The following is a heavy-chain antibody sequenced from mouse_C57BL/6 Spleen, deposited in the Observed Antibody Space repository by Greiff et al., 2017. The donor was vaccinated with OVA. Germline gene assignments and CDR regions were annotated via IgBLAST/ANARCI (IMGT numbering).Heavy chain of an antibody. J-gene: IGHJ3*01. Sequence: QVQLQQPGAELVKPGASVKLSCKASGYTFTSYWMQWVKQRPGQGLEWIGEIDPSDSYTNYNQKFKGKATLTVDTSSSTAYMQLSSLTSEDSAVYYCARRGYDYTWFAYWGQWTLVTVSA. CDR1: GYTFTSYW. D-gene: IGHD2-4*01. CDR3: ARRGYDYTWFAY. V-gene: IGHV1-50*01. CDR2: IDPSDSYT.